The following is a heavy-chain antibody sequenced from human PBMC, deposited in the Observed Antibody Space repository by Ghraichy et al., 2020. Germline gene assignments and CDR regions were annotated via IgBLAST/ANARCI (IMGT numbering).Heavy chain of an antibody. J-gene: IGHJ6*02. Sequence: GESLNISCTASGFTLGDYATSWVRQAPGKGLEWVGFIRSKAYGGTTEYAASVKGRFTISRDESKTIAYLQMNSLKTEDTAVYYCTRDLTIPATTGGMDVWGQGTTVTGSS. D-gene: IGHD1-26*01. CDR3: TRDLTIPATTGGMDV. CDR1: GFTLGDYA. CDR2: IRSKAYGGTT. V-gene: IGHV3-49*04.